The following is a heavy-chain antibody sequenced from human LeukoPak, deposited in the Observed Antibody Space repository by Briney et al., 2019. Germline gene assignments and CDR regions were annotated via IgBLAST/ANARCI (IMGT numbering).Heavy chain of an antibody. CDR3: AREGDAKDDWFDP. V-gene: IGHV4-59*01. Sequence: PSETLSLTCTVSGGSISSYYWSWIRQPPGKGLEWIGYIYYSGSTNYNPSLKSRVTISVDTSKNQFSLKLSSVTAADTAVYYCAREGDAKDDWFDPGGQGTLVTVSS. CDR1: GGSISSYY. D-gene: IGHD2-8*01. CDR2: IYYSGST. J-gene: IGHJ5*02.